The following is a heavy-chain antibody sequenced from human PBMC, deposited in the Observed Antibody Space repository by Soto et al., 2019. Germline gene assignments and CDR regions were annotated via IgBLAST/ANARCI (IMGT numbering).Heavy chain of an antibody. CDR1: GFIFSGSA. D-gene: IGHD2-15*01. CDR2: IRSRANNFAT. CDR3: ARGQGAATGDYYYHGMDV. Sequence: GGSLRLSCAASGFIFSGSAIHWVRQASGKGLEWVGRIRSRANNFATSSAASVKGRFTFSRDDSKNTAYLQMNTLKPEDTAVYYCARGQGAATGDYYYHGMDVWGQGTTVTVYS. J-gene: IGHJ6*02. V-gene: IGHV3-73*01.